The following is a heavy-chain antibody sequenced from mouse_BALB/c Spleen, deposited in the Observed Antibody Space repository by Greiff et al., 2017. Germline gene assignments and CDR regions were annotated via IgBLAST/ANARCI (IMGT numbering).Heavy chain of an antibody. J-gene: IGHJ1*01. CDR1: GFTFSSYG. D-gene: IGHD1-1*01. V-gene: IGHV5-6*03. Sequence: EVMLVESGGGLVKPGGSLKLSCAASGFTFSSYGMSWVRQTPDKRLEWVATISSGGSYTYYPDSVKGRFTISRDNAKNTLYLQMSSLKSEDTAMYYCARPHYYGSSDWYFDVWGAGTTVTVSS. CDR3: ARPHYYGSSDWYFDV. CDR2: ISSGGSYT.